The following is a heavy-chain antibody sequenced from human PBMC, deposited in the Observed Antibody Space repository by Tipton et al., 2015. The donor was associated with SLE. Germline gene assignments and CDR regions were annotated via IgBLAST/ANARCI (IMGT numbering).Heavy chain of an antibody. CDR3: ARGGRITLFGAPTQFPHGMDV. D-gene: IGHD3-3*01. Sequence: QLVQSGAEVKKPGASVKVSCKTSGFTFSTQGVNWVRLAPGQGLEWMGWISPYNGKTHSAQKFQGRVTMTADTSTSTAYMELRSLRSEDTAVYYCARGGRITLFGAPTQFPHGMDVWGQGTTVTVSS. V-gene: IGHV1-18*01. CDR1: GFTFSTQG. J-gene: IGHJ6*02. CDR2: ISPYNGKT.